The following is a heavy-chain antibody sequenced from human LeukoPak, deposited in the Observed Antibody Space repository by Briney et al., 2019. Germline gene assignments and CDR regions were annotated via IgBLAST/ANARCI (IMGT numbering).Heavy chain of an antibody. CDR2: ISFHGTDT. Sequence: GGSLRLSCAASGFTFISYAIHWVRQAPGKGLEWVAVISFHGTDTFYADSVKGRFTISRDNSKNTLYLQMNSLRAEDTAVYYCASGAIYDYWGQGTLVTVSS. V-gene: IGHV3-30*04. J-gene: IGHJ4*02. CDR1: GFTFISYA. D-gene: IGHD3-3*01. CDR3: ASGAIYDY.